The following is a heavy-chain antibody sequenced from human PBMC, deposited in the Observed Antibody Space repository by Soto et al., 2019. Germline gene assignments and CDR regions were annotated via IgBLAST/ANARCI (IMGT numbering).Heavy chain of an antibody. CDR3: ARDPIAVAGFFDY. J-gene: IGHJ4*02. V-gene: IGHV3-21*01. Sequence: EVQLVESGGGLVKPGGSLRLSCAASGFTFSSYSMNWVRQAPGKGLEWVSSISSSSSYIYYADSVKGRFTISRDNAKNSLYLQMNSLRAEDTAVYYCARDPIAVAGFFDYWGQGTLVTVSS. CDR1: GFTFSSYS. D-gene: IGHD6-19*01. CDR2: ISSSSSYI.